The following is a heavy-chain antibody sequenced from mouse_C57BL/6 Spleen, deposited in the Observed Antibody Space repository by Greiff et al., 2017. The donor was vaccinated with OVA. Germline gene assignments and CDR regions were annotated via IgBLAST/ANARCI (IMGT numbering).Heavy chain of an antibody. D-gene: IGHD2-2*01. J-gene: IGHJ3*01. CDR1: GYTFTSYW. CDR3: ARDYGYQGAWFAY. V-gene: IGHV1-55*01. Sequence: QVQLQQPGAELVKPGASVKMSCKASGYTFTSYWITWVKQRPGQGLEWIGDIYPGSGSTNYNEKFKSKATLTVDTSSSTAYMQLSSLTSEDSAVYYGARDYGYQGAWFAYWGQGTLVTVSA. CDR2: IYPGSGST.